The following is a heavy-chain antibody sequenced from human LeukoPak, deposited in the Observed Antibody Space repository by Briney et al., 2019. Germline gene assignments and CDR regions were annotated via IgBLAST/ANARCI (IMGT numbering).Heavy chain of an antibody. CDR2: SSAYNGNT. V-gene: IGHV1-18*01. J-gene: IGHJ4*02. Sequence: ASVKVSCKASGYTVISYGISWVRRAPGQGLEWMGWSSAYNGNTNYAQINQGRVTMTTDTSTSTAYMELRSLRSDDTAVYYCARPSNYDFWSGPFDYWGQGTLVTVSS. CDR1: GYTVISYG. CDR3: ARPSNYDFWSGPFDY. D-gene: IGHD3-3*01.